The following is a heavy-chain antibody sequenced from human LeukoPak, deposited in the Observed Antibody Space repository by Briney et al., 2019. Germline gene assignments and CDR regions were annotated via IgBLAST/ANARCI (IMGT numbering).Heavy chain of an antibody. J-gene: IGHJ4*02. CDR2: ISGSGGST. CDR3: AKRYGSGSYYTD. Sequence: QPGGSLRLSCAASGFIFSSYAMSWVRQAPGKGVEWVSAISGSGGSTYSADSVKGRFTISRDNSKNTLYLQMNSLRAEDTAVCSCAKRYGSGSYYTDWGQGTLVTVSS. D-gene: IGHD3-10*01. CDR1: GFIFSSYA. V-gene: IGHV3-23*01.